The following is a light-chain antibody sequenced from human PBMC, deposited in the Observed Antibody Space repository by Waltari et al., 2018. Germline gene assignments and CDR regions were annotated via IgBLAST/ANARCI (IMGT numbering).Light chain of an antibody. J-gene: IGLJ1*01. CDR2: GNN. CDR1: SSNIGAGYD. V-gene: IGLV1-40*01. Sequence: QSVLTQPPSVSGAPGQRVTISCAGGSSNIGAGYDVNWYQQLPGTAPKLLIDGNNNRPSGVPDRFSVSKSGTSASLAITGLQAEDEADYYCQSFDSSLSGLYVLGTGTKVTVL. CDR3: QSFDSSLSGLYV.